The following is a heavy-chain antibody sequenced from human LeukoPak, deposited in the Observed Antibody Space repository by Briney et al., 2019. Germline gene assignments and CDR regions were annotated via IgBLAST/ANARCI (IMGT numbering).Heavy chain of an antibody. CDR1: GGSISSYF. Sequence: PSETLSLTCTLSGGSISSYFGSWIRQPPGKGLEWIGYIDYTGSTNYNPSLESRLTISLDTSKNQFSLKLSFVTAADTAVYFCAATVVTANGPFDYWGQGALVAVSS. J-gene: IGHJ4*02. CDR3: AATVVTANGPFDY. CDR2: IDYTGST. V-gene: IGHV4-59*08. D-gene: IGHD2-21*02.